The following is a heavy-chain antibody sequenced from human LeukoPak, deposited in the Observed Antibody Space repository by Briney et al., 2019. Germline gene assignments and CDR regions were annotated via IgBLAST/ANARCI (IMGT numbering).Heavy chain of an antibody. J-gene: IGHJ5*02. Sequence: GASVKVSCKASGGTFSSYAISWVRQAPGQGLEWMGGIIPIFGTANYAQKFQGGVMITADESTSTAYMELSSLRSEDTAVYCCARVQSGFSEAPGHFDPWGQGTLVTVSS. D-gene: IGHD1-14*01. CDR1: GGTFSSYA. CDR3: ARVQSGFSEAPGHFDP. V-gene: IGHV1-69*13. CDR2: IIPIFGTA.